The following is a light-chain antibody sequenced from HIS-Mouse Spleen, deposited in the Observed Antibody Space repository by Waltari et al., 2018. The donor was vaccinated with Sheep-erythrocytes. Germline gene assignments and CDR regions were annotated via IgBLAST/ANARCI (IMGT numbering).Light chain of an antibody. V-gene: IGKV1-39*01. Sequence: EIKMTQSPSSLSASVGDRVTITCRASQSISSYLNWYQQKPGKAPKLLIYAASSLQSGVPSRFSGSGSGTDFTLTISSLQPEDFATYYCQQSYSTPPLTFGGGTKVEIK. CDR1: QSISSY. CDR2: AAS. CDR3: QQSYSTPPLT. J-gene: IGKJ4*01.